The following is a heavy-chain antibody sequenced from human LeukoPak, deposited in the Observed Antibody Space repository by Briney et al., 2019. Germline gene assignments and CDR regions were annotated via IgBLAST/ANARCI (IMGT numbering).Heavy chain of an antibody. J-gene: IGHJ3*02. D-gene: IGHD2-15*01. Sequence: PSETLSLTCTVSGGSISSYYWSWIRQPPGKGLEWIGYIYYSGSTNYNPSLKSRVTISVDTSKNQFSLKLSSVTAADMAVYYCARDRGYCSGGSCEDQGGAFDIWGQGTMVTVSS. CDR1: GGSISSYY. CDR2: IYYSGST. V-gene: IGHV4-59*01. CDR3: ARDRGYCSGGSCEDQGGAFDI.